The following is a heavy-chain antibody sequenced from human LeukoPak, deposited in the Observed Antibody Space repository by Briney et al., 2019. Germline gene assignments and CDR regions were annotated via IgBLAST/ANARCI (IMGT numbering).Heavy chain of an antibody. J-gene: IGHJ4*02. D-gene: IGHD6-19*01. CDR2: INSDGRST. CDR1: GFTFSSYW. Sequence: PGGPLRLSCAASGFTFSSYWMHWVRQAPGKGLVWVSRINSDGRSTSYADSVKGRFTISRDNAKNAVYLQMNSLRAEDTAVYYCAKDQYSSGWYYFDYWGQGTLVIVSS. CDR3: AKDQYSSGWYYFDY. V-gene: IGHV3-74*01.